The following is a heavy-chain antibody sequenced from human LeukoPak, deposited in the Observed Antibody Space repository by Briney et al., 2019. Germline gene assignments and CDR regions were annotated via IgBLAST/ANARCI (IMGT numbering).Heavy chain of an antibody. CDR3: ARDVRGSSSARIFDY. D-gene: IGHD6-6*01. CDR2: INPNSGGT. CDR1: GYTFTGYY. J-gene: IGHJ4*02. V-gene: IGHV1-2*02. Sequence: ASVKVSCKASGYTFTGYYMHWVRQAPGQGLEWMGWINPNSGGTNYAQKFQGRVTMTRDTSISTAYMELSRLRSDDTAVYYCARDVRGSSSARIFDYWGQGTLVTVSS.